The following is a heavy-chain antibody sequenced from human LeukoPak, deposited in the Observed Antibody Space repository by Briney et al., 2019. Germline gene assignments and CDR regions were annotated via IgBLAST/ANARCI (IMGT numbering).Heavy chain of an antibody. Sequence: RASVKVSCKASGYIFTSYGISWVRQAPGQGLEWMGWISVYNGNTNYPQRLQGRVTMTTDTSTTTAYMELRSLGSDDTAVYYCARDINGYYYDSHGYYPTDLWGQGTLVTVS. V-gene: IGHV1-18*01. CDR1: GYIFTSYG. CDR2: ISVYNGNT. D-gene: IGHD3-22*01. CDR3: ARDINGYYYDSHGYYPTDL. J-gene: IGHJ5*02.